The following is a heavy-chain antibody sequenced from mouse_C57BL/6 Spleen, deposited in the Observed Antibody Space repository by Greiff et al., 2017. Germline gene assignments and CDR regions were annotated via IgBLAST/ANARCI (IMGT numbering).Heavy chain of an antibody. D-gene: IGHD2-5*01. CDR2: IYPGSGST. J-gene: IGHJ4*01. Sequence: QVQLKQSGAELVKPGASVKMSCKASGYTFTSYWITWVKQRPGQGLEWIGDIYPGSGSTNYNEKFKSKATLTVDTSSSTAYMQLSSLTSEDSAVYYCARSRYYSNYYAMDYWGQGTSVTVSS. CDR3: ARSRYYSNYYAMDY. CDR1: GYTFTSYW. V-gene: IGHV1-55*01.